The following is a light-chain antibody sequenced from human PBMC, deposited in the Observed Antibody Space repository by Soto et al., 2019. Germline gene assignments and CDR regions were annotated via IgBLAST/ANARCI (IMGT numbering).Light chain of an antibody. CDR1: QTINNC. V-gene: IGKV1-5*01. J-gene: IGKJ5*01. CDR2: DAS. CDR3: QQYNSWPPIT. Sequence: DIQMTQSPSTLSASVGDTVTITCRASQTINNCLAWYQQKPGKAPKLLISDASSLEPGVPSRFSGSGSGTEFTLTISSLQSEDFAVYYCQQYNSWPPITVGQGTRLEIK.